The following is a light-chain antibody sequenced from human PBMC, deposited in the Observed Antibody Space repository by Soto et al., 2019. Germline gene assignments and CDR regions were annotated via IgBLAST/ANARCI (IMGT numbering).Light chain of an antibody. J-gene: IGKJ3*01. CDR2: APS. V-gene: IGKV1-27*01. Sequence: DIQMTQSPTSLSASVGDRVTITCRASQGIRNFVAWYQQKPGKAPKLLIYAPSTLQSGVPCRFSGSGSGTGFTLTIHSLQPDDVATSSCQKYSSVPVFGPGTKLEIK. CDR1: QGIRNF. CDR3: QKYSSVPV.